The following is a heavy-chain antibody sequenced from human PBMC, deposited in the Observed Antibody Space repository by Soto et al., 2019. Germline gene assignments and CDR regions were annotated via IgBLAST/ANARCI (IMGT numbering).Heavy chain of an antibody. V-gene: IGHV4-39*01. CDR2: IYYDSSV. CDR1: GGAIRNSIYY. D-gene: IGHD6-19*01. Sequence: SETLSLTCTVSGGAIRNSIYYWGWIRQPPGKGLEWIGTIYYDSSVAYSPSLKSRVTLSVDTSRNHFSVKINSVTAADTAVYFCARHRIAVAGPLDYWGQGTLVTAPQ. CDR3: ARHRIAVAGPLDY. J-gene: IGHJ4*02.